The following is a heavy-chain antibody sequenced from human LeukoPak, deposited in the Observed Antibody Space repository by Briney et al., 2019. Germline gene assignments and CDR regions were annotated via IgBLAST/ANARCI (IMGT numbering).Heavy chain of an antibody. CDR1: GFTFSSYW. D-gene: IGHD5-12*01. J-gene: IGHJ5*02. CDR2: INSDGSST. Sequence: PGGSLRLSCAASGFTFSSYWMHWVRHAPGKGLVWVSRINSDGSSTSYADSVKGRFTISRDNAKNTLYLQMNSLRAEDTAVYYCARDRYETLNWFDPWGQGTLVTVSS. CDR3: ARDRYETLNWFDP. V-gene: IGHV3-74*01.